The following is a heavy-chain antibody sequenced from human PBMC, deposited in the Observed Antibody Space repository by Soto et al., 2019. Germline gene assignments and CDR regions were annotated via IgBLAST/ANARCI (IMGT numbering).Heavy chain of an antibody. CDR2: IKTRTDGGTT. D-gene: IGHD3-22*01. V-gene: IGHV3-15*01. CDR3: TTHPRIVAPGA. CDR1: GFSFSGAR. Sequence: PXGSLRLSFAASGFSFSGARENWVRQAPGKGLEWVGRIKTRTDGGTTDYAAPVNGRFTISRDDLKNTSYLQMNSLKTADPAVYYCTTHPRIVAPGAWGQGTLVTVSS. J-gene: IGHJ4*02.